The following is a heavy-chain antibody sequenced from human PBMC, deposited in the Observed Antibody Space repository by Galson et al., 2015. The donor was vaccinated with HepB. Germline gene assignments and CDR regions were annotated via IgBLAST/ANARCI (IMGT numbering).Heavy chain of an antibody. CDR1: GFTVSTNY. CDR2: IYSGGST. CDR3: AKDRGAGWRGGMDV. D-gene: IGHD3-10*01. J-gene: IGHJ6*02. V-gene: IGHV3-53*01. Sequence: SLRLSCAASGFTVSTNYMSWVRQAPGKGLEWVSVIYSGGSTYYADSVKGRFTISRDNSKNTLYLQMNSLRAEDTAVYFCAKDRGAGWRGGMDVWGQGTTVTVSS.